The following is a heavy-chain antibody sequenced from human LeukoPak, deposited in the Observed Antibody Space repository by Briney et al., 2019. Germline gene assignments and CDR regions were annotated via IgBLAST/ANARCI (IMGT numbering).Heavy chain of an antibody. J-gene: IGHJ3*02. D-gene: IGHD2-15*01. CDR2: ISGSGGIS. Sequence: GGSLRLSCAASGFTFSSYAMSWVRQAPGKGLEWVSAISGSGGISSYADSVKGRFTISRDNSKNTLYLQTNSLRAEDTAVYYCAKDRHRYCSGGSCYGVDGAFDIWGQGTMVTVSS. V-gene: IGHV3-23*01. CDR1: GFTFSSYA. CDR3: AKDRHRYCSGGSCYGVDGAFDI.